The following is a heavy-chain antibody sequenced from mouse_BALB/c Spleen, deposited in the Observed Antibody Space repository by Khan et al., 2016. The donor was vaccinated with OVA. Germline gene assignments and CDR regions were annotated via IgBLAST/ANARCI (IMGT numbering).Heavy chain of an antibody. D-gene: IGHD2-1*01. CDR3: ARGNRDFDY. CDR2: INTYIGEP. J-gene: IGHJ2*01. CDR1: GHSFTNYI. Sequence: QIQLVQSGPELKKPGETVKISCKASGHSFTNYIMNWVKQAPGKGLKWMGWINTYIGEPIYSDDFKGRFAFSLETSASTAYLQCNNLKNEDTATYFCARGNRDFDYWGQGTTLPVSS. V-gene: IGHV9-3-1*01.